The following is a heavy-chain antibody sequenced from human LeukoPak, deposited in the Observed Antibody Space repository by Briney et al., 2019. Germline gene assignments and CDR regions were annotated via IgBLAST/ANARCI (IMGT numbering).Heavy chain of an antibody. V-gene: IGHV4-39*01. D-gene: IGHD3-9*01. CDR2: IYYSGST. CDR1: GGSISSSSYY. J-gene: IGHJ5*02. CDR3: ARQDYDILTGYPNWFDP. Sequence: SETLSLTCTVSGGSISSSSYYWGWIRQPPGKGLEWIGSIYYSGSTYYNPSLKRRVTISVDTSKNQFSLKLSSVTAADTAVYYCARQDYDILTGYPNWFDPWDQGTLVTVSS.